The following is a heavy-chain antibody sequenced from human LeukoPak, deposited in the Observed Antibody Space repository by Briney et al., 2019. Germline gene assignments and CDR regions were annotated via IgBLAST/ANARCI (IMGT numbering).Heavy chain of an antibody. V-gene: IGHV4-4*07. CDR2: IYTSGST. Sequence: SESLSLTCTVSGGSITSYYWSWIRQPAGKGLEWIGRIYTSGSTNYNPSLKKRVTTLVDTSRKKFSFKLSSVTAADASVYYCASGMWLQPFDYWGQGTLVTVSS. CDR1: GGSITSYY. J-gene: IGHJ4*02. CDR3: ASGMWLQPFDY. D-gene: IGHD5-24*01.